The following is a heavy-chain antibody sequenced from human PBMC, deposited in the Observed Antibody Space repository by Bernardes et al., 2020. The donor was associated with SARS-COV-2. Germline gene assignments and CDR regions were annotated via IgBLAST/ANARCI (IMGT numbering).Heavy chain of an antibody. D-gene: IGHD4-17*01. V-gene: IGHV4-59*01. CDR1: GGSISGYY. CDR2: IHSSGST. CDR3: AREVRSGDRYFDF. Sequence: SESLSLTRTVSGGSISGYYCNWIRQSPGKALEWIGYIHSSGSTKYNPSLQSRVTITIDPSKNQFSLNLSSVTAADTALYYCAREVRSGDRYFDFWGQGTLVTVSS. J-gene: IGHJ4*02.